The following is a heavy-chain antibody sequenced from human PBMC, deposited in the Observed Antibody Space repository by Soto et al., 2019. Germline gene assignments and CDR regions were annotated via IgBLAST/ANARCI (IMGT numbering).Heavy chain of an antibody. D-gene: IGHD3-10*01. V-gene: IGHV1-18*01. CDR1: GYTFTSYG. CDR3: GGDRSYYSDY. J-gene: IGHJ4*02. CDR2: ISAYNGNT. Sequence: QVQLVQSGAEVKKPGASVKVSCKASGYTFTSYGISWVRQAPGQGLEWMGWISAYNGNTNYAQKLQGRVTMTTDTSTRRAYLEVRSLRSADTAVYYCGGDRSYYSDYWGQGTLVTVSS.